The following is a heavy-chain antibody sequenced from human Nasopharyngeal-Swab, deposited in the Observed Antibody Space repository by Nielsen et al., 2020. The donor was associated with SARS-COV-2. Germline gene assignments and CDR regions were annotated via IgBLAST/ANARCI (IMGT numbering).Heavy chain of an antibody. V-gene: IGHV3-74*01. Sequence: GGSLRLSCAASGFTFSSYWMHWVRQAPGKGLVWVSRINSDGSTTNYANSVKGRFTISKDNAKNTLYLRMISLRAEDTAVYYCAIDLQSDYGGQETLVTVSS. J-gene: IGHJ4*02. CDR1: GFTFSSYW. CDR3: AIDLQSDY. CDR2: INSDGSTT.